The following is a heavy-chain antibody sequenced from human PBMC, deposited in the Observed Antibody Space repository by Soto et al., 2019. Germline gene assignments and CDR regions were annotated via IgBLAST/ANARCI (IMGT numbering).Heavy chain of an antibody. CDR3: AKDLSGSYRGGAFDI. D-gene: IGHD1-26*01. Sequence: PGGSLRLSCAASGFTFSSYSMNWVRQAPGKGLEWVSYISSSSSTIYYADSVKGRFTISRDNSKNTLYLQMNSLRAEDTAVYYCAKDLSGSYRGGAFDIWGQGTMVTVSS. J-gene: IGHJ3*02. V-gene: IGHV3-48*01. CDR2: ISSSSSTI. CDR1: GFTFSSYS.